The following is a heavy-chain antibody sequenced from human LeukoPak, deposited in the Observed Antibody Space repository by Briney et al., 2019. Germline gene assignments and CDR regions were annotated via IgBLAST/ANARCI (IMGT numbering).Heavy chain of an antibody. CDR1: GFTVSSNY. CDR2: IHSGGST. Sequence: GGSLRLSCAASGFTVSSNYMSWVRPAAGKGLEWDSVIHSGGSTYYADSVKGRFTISRDNSKNTLYLQMNGLRAEDTAVYYCARDSGQQGDYWGQGTLVTVSS. CDR3: ARDSGQQGDY. D-gene: IGHD6-13*01. J-gene: IGHJ4*02. V-gene: IGHV3-66*01.